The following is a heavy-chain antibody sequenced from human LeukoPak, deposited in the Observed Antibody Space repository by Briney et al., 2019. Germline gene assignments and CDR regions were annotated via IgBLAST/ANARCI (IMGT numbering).Heavy chain of an antibody. D-gene: IGHD6-6*01. Sequence: SETLSLTCTVSGGSISSGGYYRSWIRQPPGKGLEWIGYIYHSGSTYYNPSLKSRVTISVDRSKNQFFLKLTSVTAADTAVYYCARAELALDYWGQGTLVTVSS. CDR1: GGSISSGGYY. CDR2: IYHSGST. CDR3: ARAELALDY. J-gene: IGHJ4*02. V-gene: IGHV4-30-2*01.